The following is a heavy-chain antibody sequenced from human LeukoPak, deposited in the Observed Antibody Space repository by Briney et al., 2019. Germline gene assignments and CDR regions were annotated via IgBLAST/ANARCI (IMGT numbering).Heavy chain of an antibody. Sequence: PGRSLRLSCAASGFTFSSYGMHWVRQAPGKGLEWVAVIWYDGSNKYYADSVKGRFTISRDNSKNTLYLQMNSLRAEDTAVYYCAKDLQDYGGLTGYFDYSGQGTLVTVSS. CDR2: IWYDGSNK. D-gene: IGHD4-23*01. J-gene: IGHJ4*02. V-gene: IGHV3-33*06. CDR1: GFTFSSYG. CDR3: AKDLQDYGGLTGYFDY.